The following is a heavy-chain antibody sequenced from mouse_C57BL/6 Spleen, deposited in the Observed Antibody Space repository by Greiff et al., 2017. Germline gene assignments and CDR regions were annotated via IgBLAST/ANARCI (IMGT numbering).Heavy chain of an antibody. CDR2: INPNNGGT. D-gene: IGHD2-3*01. CDR3: APYDGYYGYFDY. Sequence: VQLQQSGPELVKPGASVKMSCKASGYTFTDYNMHWVKQSHGKSLEWIGYINPNNGGTSYNQKFKGEATLTVNKSSSTAYMELRSLTSEDSAVYYCAPYDGYYGYFDYWGQGTTLTVSS. V-gene: IGHV1-22*01. J-gene: IGHJ2*01. CDR1: GYTFTDYN.